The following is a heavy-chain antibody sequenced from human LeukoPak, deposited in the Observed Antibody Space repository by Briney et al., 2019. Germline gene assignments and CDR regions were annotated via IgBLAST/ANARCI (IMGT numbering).Heavy chain of an antibody. Sequence: PSETLSLTCTVSGGSISSYYWSWIRQPPGKGLEWIGYIYYSGSTNYNPSLKSRVTISVDTSKNQFSLKLSSVTAADTAVYYCARVSFSHYSSSWNWFDPWGQGTLVTVSS. J-gene: IGHJ5*02. V-gene: IGHV4-59*12. D-gene: IGHD6-13*01. CDR1: GGSISSYY. CDR2: IYYSGST. CDR3: ARVSFSHYSSSWNWFDP.